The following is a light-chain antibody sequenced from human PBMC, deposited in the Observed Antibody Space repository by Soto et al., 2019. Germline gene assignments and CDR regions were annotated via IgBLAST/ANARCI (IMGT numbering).Light chain of an antibody. Sequence: QLVLTQSPSASASLGASVKLTCTLSSGHSRYAIAWHQQQPEKGPRYLMKLNSDGSHSKGDGIPDRFSGPSSGAERYLTISSLQSEDEADYYCQTWGTGIRVFGTGTKLTVL. CDR3: QTWGTGIRV. CDR2: LNSDGSH. CDR1: SGHSRYA. V-gene: IGLV4-69*01. J-gene: IGLJ1*01.